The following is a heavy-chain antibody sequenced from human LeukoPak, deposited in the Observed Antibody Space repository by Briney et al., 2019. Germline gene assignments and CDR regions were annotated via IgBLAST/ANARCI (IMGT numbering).Heavy chain of an antibody. J-gene: IGHJ5*02. Sequence: SETLSLTCIVSGGSISSSNSYWGWIRQPPGKGLEWIGSIYYSGNTYYNSSLKSRVTISIDTSKNQFSLELNSVTPADTAVYYCARGGNYWPQWWFDPWGRGTLVSVSS. D-gene: IGHD1-26*01. V-gene: IGHV4-39*07. CDR1: GGSISSSNSY. CDR2: IYYSGNT. CDR3: ARGGNYWPQWWFDP.